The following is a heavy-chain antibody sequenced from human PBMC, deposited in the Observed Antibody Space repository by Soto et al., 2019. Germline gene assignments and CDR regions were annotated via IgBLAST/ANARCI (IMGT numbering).Heavy chain of an antibody. CDR2: IAPSDSYT. Sequence: PGESLKISCKGSGYSFTSQWISWVRQMPGKGLEWMGRIAPSDSYTNYSPSFQGHVTILADKSLSTAYLQWSSLKASDTAMYYCASQHTTSSGGWFDPWGQGTLAPVSS. V-gene: IGHV5-10-1*01. D-gene: IGHD6-6*01. CDR1: GYSFTSQW. J-gene: IGHJ5*02. CDR3: ASQHTTSSGGWFDP.